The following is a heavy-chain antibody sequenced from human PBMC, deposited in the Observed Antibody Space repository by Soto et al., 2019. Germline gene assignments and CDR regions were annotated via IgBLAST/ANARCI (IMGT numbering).Heavy chain of an antibody. V-gene: IGHV1-18*01. J-gene: IGHJ6*02. CDR3: ARFSGGSYNTYYFYYGMDV. D-gene: IGHD2-15*01. CDR1: GYTFTSYG. Sequence: ASVKVSCKASGYTFTSYGISWVRQAPGQGLDWMGWISAYNGNTKYAQDLQGRVTMTTDTSTSTAYMGLRSLRSDDTAVYYCARFSGGSYNTYYFYYGMDVWGQGTTVT. CDR2: ISAYNGNT.